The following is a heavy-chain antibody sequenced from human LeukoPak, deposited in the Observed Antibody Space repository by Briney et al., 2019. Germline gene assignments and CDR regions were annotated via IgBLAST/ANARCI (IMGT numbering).Heavy chain of an antibody. CDR3: ARGSGNAMGNY. J-gene: IGHJ4*02. Sequence: XWVRQAPGQGLEWMGWINPNSGGTNYAQKFQGRVTMTRDTSISTAYMELSRLRSDDTAVYYCARGSGNAMGNYWGQGTLVTVSS. CDR2: INPNSGGT. V-gene: IGHV1-2*02. D-gene: IGHD5-12*01.